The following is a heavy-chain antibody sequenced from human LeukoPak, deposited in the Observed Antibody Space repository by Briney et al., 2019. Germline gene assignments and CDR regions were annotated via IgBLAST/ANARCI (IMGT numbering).Heavy chain of an antibody. Sequence: PGGSLRLSCAASGFTVSSNYMSWVRQAPGKGLEWVSVIYSGGSTYYADSVKGRFTISRDNSKNTLYLQMNSLRAEDTAVYYCARGYCSGGSCYGYYLDYWGQGVLVTVSS. CDR2: IYSGGST. V-gene: IGHV3-66*01. D-gene: IGHD2-15*01. J-gene: IGHJ4*02. CDR3: ARGYCSGGSCYGYYLDY. CDR1: GFTVSSNY.